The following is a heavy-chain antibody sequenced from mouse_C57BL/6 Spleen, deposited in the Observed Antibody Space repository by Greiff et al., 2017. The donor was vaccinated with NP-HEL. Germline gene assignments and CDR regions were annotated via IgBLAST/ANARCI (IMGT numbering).Heavy chain of an antibody. CDR2: INPNNGGT. J-gene: IGHJ3*01. D-gene: IGHD2-4*01. Sequence: EVMLQQSGPELVKPGASVKISCKASGYTFTDYYMNWVKQSHGKSLEWIGDINPNNGGTSYNQKFKGKATLTVDKSSSTAYMELRSLTSEDSAVYYCANYGAWFAYWGQGTLVTVSA. V-gene: IGHV1-26*01. CDR1: GYTFTDYY. CDR3: ANYGAWFAY.